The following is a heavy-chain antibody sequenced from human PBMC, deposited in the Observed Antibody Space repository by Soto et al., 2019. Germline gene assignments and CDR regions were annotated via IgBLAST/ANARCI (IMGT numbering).Heavy chain of an antibody. CDR2: MYYGGST. V-gene: IGHV4-39*01. J-gene: IGHJ5*02. CDR3: ARQDWAVPSALIWFDP. CDR1: GGSISRSSYY. D-gene: IGHD2-2*01. Sequence: SETLSLTCTVSGGSISRSSYYWAWIRQPPGKGLEWIGSMYYGGSTYYNPSLKSRVTISADTATNQFSLRLSSVTAADTAVYYCARQDWAVPSALIWFDPWGQGTLVTVSS.